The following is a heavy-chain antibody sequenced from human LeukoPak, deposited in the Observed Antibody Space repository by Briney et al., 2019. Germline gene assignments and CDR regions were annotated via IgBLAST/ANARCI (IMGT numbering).Heavy chain of an antibody. CDR2: IYYSGNT. D-gene: IGHD3-22*01. CDR1: GGSTRSSSYY. Sequence: SETLSLTCTVSGGSTRSSSYYWGWIRQPPGKGLEWIGSIYYSGNTYYNPSLKSRVTIPVDTSKNQFSLKVSSVIAADTAVYYCASGIDRSGYPLDYWGQGTLVTVSS. CDR3: ASGIDRSGYPLDY. J-gene: IGHJ4*02. V-gene: IGHV4-39*01.